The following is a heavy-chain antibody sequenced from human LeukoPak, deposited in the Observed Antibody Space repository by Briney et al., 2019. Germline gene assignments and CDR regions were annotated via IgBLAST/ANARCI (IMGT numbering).Heavy chain of an antibody. J-gene: IGHJ4*02. D-gene: IGHD5-24*01. CDR2: ISYDGSNK. CDR1: GFTFSSYG. CDR3: AKDVAPEDGYNQEPHDFDY. Sequence: PGGSLRLSCAASGFTFSSYGMHWVRQAPGKGLEWVAVISYDGSNKYYADSVKGRFTISRDNSKNTLYLQMNSLRAEDTAVYYCAKDVAPEDGYNQEPHDFDYWGQGTLVTVSS. V-gene: IGHV3-30*18.